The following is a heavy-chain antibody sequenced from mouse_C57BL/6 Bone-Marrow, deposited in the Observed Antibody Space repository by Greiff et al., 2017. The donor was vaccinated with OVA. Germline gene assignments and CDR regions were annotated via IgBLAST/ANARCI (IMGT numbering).Heavy chain of an antibody. J-gene: IGHJ2*01. D-gene: IGHD3-2*02. CDR2: ISDGGSYT. CDR3: ARDPSTAQATGYYFDY. Sequence: EVKLVESGGGLVKPGGSLKLSCAASGFTFSSYAMSWVRQTPEKRLEWVATISDGGSYTYYPDNVKGRFTISRDNAKNNLYLQMSHLKSEDTAMYYCARDPSTAQATGYYFDYWGQGTTLTVSS. CDR1: GFTFSSYA. V-gene: IGHV5-4*01.